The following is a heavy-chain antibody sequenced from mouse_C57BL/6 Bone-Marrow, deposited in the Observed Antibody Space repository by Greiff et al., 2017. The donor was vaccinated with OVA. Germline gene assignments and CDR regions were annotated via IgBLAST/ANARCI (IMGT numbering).Heavy chain of an antibody. Sequence: QVQLQQPGAELVMPGASVKLSCKASGYTFTSYWMHWVKQRPGQGLEWIGEIDPSDSYTNYNQKFKGKATLTVDKSSSTAYMQLSSLTSEDSAVYYCAREEGYYRFAYWGQGTLVTVSA. V-gene: IGHV1-69*01. J-gene: IGHJ3*01. CDR1: GYTFTSYW. CDR2: IDPSDSYT. CDR3: AREEGYYRFAY. D-gene: IGHD2-3*01.